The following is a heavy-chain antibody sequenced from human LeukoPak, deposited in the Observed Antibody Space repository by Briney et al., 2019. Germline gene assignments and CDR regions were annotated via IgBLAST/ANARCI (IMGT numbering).Heavy chain of an antibody. CDR2: INHSGST. J-gene: IGHJ6*03. Sequence: SETLSLTCAVYGGSFSGYYWSWIRQPPGKGLEWIGEINHSGSTNYNPSLKSRVTISVDTSKNQFSLKLSSVTAADTAVYYCARRGSGVDIVATMKGWTGGFYYYYYYMDVWGKGTTVTISS. CDR1: GGSFSGYY. V-gene: IGHV4-34*01. D-gene: IGHD5-12*01. CDR3: ARRGSGVDIVATMKGWTGGFYYYYYYMDV.